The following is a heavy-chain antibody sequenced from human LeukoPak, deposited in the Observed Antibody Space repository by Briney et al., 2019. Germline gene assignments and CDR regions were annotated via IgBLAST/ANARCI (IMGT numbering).Heavy chain of an antibody. V-gene: IGHV4-59*01. CDR1: GGSIRNYY. Sequence: TSETLSLTCTVSGGSIRNYYWNWIRQPPGKGLEWIGYIYDSGSTNYNPSLKSRVTISVDTSKNQFSLKLSSVTAADTAVYYCAREAVEGYSSSWLGWFDPWGQGTLVTVSS. CDR3: AREAVEGYSSSWLGWFDP. CDR2: IYDSGST. D-gene: IGHD6-13*01. J-gene: IGHJ5*02.